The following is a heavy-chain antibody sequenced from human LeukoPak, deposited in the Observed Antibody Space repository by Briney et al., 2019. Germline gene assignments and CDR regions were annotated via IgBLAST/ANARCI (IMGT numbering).Heavy chain of an antibody. D-gene: IGHD3-9*01. CDR1: GFTFSSYS. Sequence: GGSLRLSCAASGFTFSSYSMNWVRQAPGMGLEWVAYISGGSNNIKYADSVKGRFTISRDNAKNSLFLQMNSLRDEDTAVYYCARDIDFAFDYWGQGTLVTVSS. V-gene: IGHV3-48*02. CDR3: ARDIDFAFDY. CDR2: ISGGSNNI. J-gene: IGHJ4*02.